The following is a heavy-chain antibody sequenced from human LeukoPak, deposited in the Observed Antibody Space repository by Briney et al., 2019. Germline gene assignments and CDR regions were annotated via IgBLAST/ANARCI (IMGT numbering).Heavy chain of an antibody. CDR1: GYILTSYW. CDR2: IYPGDSDT. J-gene: IGHJ4*02. CDR3: ARLTQQPDY. D-gene: IGHD1-14*01. Sequence: KLGASLQISCKGSGYILTSYWIGGGRTLPGKGLEWMGIIYPGDSDTRYSPSFQGQATISADKSISTAYLQWNSLKASDTAMYYCARLTQQPDYWGQGTLVTGSS. V-gene: IGHV5-51*01.